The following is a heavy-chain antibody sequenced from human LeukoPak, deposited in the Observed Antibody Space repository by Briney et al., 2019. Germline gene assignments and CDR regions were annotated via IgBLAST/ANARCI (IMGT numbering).Heavy chain of an antibody. CDR2: SAGSDTTK. CDR3: TTLGYHLDS. V-gene: IGHV3-48*03. D-gene: IGHD3-22*01. Sequence: GGSLRLSCAASGFDFGAYEMNWVRQAPGKGLEWVAYSAGSDTTKYYADSVRGRFTISRDNAKKSLYLQMNSLRAEDTALYYCTTLGYHLDSWGQGTLVTVSS. CDR1: GFDFGAYE. J-gene: IGHJ4*02.